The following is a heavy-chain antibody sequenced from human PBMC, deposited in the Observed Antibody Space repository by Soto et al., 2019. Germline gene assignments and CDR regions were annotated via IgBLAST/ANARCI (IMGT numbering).Heavy chain of an antibody. D-gene: IGHD4-17*01. CDR2: ISAYNGNT. J-gene: IGHJ6*02. CDR1: GYTFTSYG. CDR3: ARVGTTVTPYYYYGMDV. Sequence: QVQLVQSGAEVKKPGASVKVSCKASGYTFTSYGISWVRQAPGQGLEWMGWISAYNGNTNYAQKLQGRVTMTTDTPXRXXYMELRSLRSDDTAVYYCARVGTTVTPYYYYGMDVWGQGTTVTVSS. V-gene: IGHV1-18*01.